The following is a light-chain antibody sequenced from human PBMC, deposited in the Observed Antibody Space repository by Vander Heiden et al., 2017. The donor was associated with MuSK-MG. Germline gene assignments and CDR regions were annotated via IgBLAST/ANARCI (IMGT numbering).Light chain of an antibody. CDR1: GSDVGGYYY. CDR3: CADASSYTFV. V-gene: IGLV2-11*01. Sequence: QSALTQPLSVPGSPRQAVTVSCTGTGSDVGGYYYYSWHQQPPDDAPMLIFYDVRKRPAGVPERFSGSTSSNAASLTISGQQDEDEADYYCCADASSYTFVFGTGTKVT. J-gene: IGLJ1*01. CDR2: DVR.